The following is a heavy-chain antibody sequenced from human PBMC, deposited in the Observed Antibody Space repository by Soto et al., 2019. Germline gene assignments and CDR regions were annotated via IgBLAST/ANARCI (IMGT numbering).Heavy chain of an antibody. J-gene: IGHJ4*02. Sequence: ASVKVSCKASGYTFTSYAMNWVRQAPGQRLEWMGWINAGNGNTKYSQKFQGRVTITRDTSASTAYMELSSLRSEDTAVYYCATDSGSHLPEFFDYWGQGTLVTVSS. CDR3: ATDSGSHLPEFFDY. V-gene: IGHV1-3*01. CDR2: INAGNGNT. CDR1: GYTFTSYA. D-gene: IGHD1-26*01.